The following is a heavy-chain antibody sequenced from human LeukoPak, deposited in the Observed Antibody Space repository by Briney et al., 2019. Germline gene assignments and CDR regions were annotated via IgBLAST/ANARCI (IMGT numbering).Heavy chain of an antibody. V-gene: IGHV3-23*01. CDR1: GVTFNSYV. D-gene: IGHD2-21*01. CDR3: AKAVVFDY. J-gene: IGHJ4*02. CDR2: ISGSGSGT. Sequence: GGSLRLSCEASGVTFNSYVMSWVRQAPGKGPEWVSGISGSGSGTYYADSVKGRFAISRDNSKNTLYLQMNSLRAEDTAVYYCAKAVVFDYWGQGTLVTVSS.